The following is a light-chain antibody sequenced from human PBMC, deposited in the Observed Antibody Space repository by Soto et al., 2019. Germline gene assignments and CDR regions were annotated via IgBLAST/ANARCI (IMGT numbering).Light chain of an antibody. J-gene: IGKJ3*01. CDR3: QQSRASPLT. CDR1: QTISSY. Sequence: DIQMTQSPSSLSASVGDRLTITCRASQTISSYLNWYQLKPGKAPKLLIYAASSLQSGVPSRFSGSGSGTDFTLTISSLQPEDVATYYCQQSRASPLTFGPGTTVDIK. CDR2: AAS. V-gene: IGKV1-39*01.